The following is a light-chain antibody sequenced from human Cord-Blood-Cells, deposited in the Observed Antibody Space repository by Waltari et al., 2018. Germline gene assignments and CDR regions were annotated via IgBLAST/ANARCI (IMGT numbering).Light chain of an antibody. CDR3: SSYAGSNNLV. CDR1: SSDVGGYNH. V-gene: IGLV2-8*01. Sequence: QSALTQPPSASGSPGQSVTISCTGPSSDVGGYNHFSWYQQHPGKAPKLMIYEVSKRPSGVPDRFSGSKSGNTASLTVSGLQAEDEADYYCSSYAGSNNLVFGGGTKLTVL. J-gene: IGLJ2*01. CDR2: EVS.